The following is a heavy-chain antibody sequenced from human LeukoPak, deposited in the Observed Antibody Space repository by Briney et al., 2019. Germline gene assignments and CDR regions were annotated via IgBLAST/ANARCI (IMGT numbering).Heavy chain of an antibody. D-gene: IGHD6-19*01. CDR2: ISSSSSTI. Sequence: GGSLRLSCAASGFTFSSYSMNWVRQAPGKGLEWVSYISSSSSTIYYADSVKGRFTISRDNAKNSLYLQMNSLRAEDTAVYYCARAYSSGWYGVGSYYMDVWGKGTTVTVSS. CDR1: GFTFSSYS. CDR3: ARAYSSGWYGVGSYYMDV. V-gene: IGHV3-48*01. J-gene: IGHJ6*03.